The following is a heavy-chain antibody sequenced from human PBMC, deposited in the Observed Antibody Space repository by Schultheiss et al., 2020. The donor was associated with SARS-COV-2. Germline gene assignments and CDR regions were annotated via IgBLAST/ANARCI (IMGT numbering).Heavy chain of an antibody. CDR2: INAGNGNT. CDR1: GGTFTSYD. Sequence: ASVKVSCKASGGTFTSYDINWVRQATGQGLEWMGWINAGNGNTKYSQKFQGRVTITRDTSASTAYMELSSLRSEDTAVYYCARDLYYYDSSGYYYVDSNPNWFDPWGQGTLVTVSS. V-gene: IGHV1-3*01. CDR3: ARDLYYYDSSGYYYVDSNPNWFDP. J-gene: IGHJ5*02. D-gene: IGHD3-22*01.